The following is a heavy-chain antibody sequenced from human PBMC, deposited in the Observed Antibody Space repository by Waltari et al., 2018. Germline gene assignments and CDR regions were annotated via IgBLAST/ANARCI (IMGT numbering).Heavy chain of an antibody. CDR3: ARGGEGLLWFGESVYYYGMDV. CDR1: GYTFTSYA. J-gene: IGHJ6*02. D-gene: IGHD3-10*01. CDR2: INAGNGNT. V-gene: IGHV1-3*01. Sequence: QVQLVQSGAEVKKPGASVKVSCKASGYTFTSYAMHWVRQAPGQRLEWMGWINAGNGNTKYSQKCQGRVTITRDTSASTAYMELSSLRSEDTAVYYCARGGEGLLWFGESVYYYGMDVWGQGTTVTVSS.